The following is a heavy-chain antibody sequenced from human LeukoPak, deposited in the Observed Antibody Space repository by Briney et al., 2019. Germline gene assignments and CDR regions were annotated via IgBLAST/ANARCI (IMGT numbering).Heavy chain of an antibody. Sequence: GASVKVSCKASGYTFTNYAMHWVRQAPGQRLEWMGWINAGNDNTEYSQKFQGRVTITRDTSITTAYMELSSLRSDDTAVYYCARIYYASSGYYFGADAFDIWGQGTLVTVSS. D-gene: IGHD3-22*01. J-gene: IGHJ3*02. V-gene: IGHV1-3*01. CDR1: GYTFTNYA. CDR2: INAGNDNT. CDR3: ARIYYASSGYYFGADAFDI.